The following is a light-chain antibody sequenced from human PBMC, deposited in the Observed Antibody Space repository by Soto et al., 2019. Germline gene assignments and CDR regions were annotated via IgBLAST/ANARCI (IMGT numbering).Light chain of an antibody. CDR2: GAS. V-gene: IGKV3-20*01. Sequence: ENVLTQAPGTLSLSPGERATLSCRASHSVSSDYLAWYQQKPGQAPRLLVYGASSRATGIPDRFSGSGSGTDFTLTISRLEPEDFAVYYCQQYGSSGTFGQGTKVDIK. J-gene: IGKJ1*01. CDR1: HSVSSDY. CDR3: QQYGSSGT.